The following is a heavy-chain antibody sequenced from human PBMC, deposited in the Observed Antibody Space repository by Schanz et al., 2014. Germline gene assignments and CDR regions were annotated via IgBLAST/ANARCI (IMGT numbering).Heavy chain of an antibody. D-gene: IGHD4-17*01. J-gene: IGHJ4*02. CDR2: ISGRGGRT. V-gene: IGHV3-23*04. CDR1: GFTFSNHA. Sequence: EVQLVESGGGVVQPGGSLRLSCETSGFTFSNHAMSWVRQAPGKGLEWVSAISGRGGRTYYADSVKGRFTISRDNSKNTLYLQTNSLRAEDTAVYYCAKDCPSDYGDHCFDFWGQGTLVTVSS. CDR3: AKDCPSDYGDHCFDF.